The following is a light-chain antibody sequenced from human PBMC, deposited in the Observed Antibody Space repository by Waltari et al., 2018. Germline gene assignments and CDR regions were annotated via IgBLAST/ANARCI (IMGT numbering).Light chain of an antibody. Sequence: DIQMTQSPSTLSASVGDRVNITCRASQNVTSWLPWYQQTPGKAPKLLMYKASNLQSGVPSRFSGSGSGTEFTLTISSLQPDDFAPYYCQQYNNYPFTFGGGTKVEIK. CDR1: QNVTSW. V-gene: IGKV1-5*03. CDR2: KAS. CDR3: QQYNNYPFT. J-gene: IGKJ4*01.